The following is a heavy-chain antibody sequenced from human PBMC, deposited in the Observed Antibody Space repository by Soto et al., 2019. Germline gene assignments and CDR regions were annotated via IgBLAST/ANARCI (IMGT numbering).Heavy chain of an antibody. V-gene: IGHV4-39*01. CDR1: GGSISSSSYY. D-gene: IGHD2-8*01. CDR3: ARSLEVYARDVNYMDV. J-gene: IGHJ6*03. Sequence: QLQLQESGPGLVKPSETLSLTCTVSGGSISSSSYYWGWIRQPPGKGLEWIGSIYYSGSTYYNPSLKSRVTISVDTSKNQFSLKMSSVTAADTAVYYCARSLEVYARDVNYMDVWGKGTTVTVSS. CDR2: IYYSGST.